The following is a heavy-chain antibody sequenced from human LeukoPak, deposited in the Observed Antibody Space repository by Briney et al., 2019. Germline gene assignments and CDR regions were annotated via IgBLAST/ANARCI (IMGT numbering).Heavy chain of an antibody. J-gene: IGHJ4*02. CDR2: INHSGST. D-gene: IGHD5-18*01. CDR1: GGSFSGYY. V-gene: IGHV4-34*01. CDR3: ARAQYSYGQDY. Sequence: SETLSLTCAVYGGSFSGYYWSWIRQPPGKGLESIGEINHSGSTNYNPSLKSRVTISVDTSKNQFSLKLSSVTAADTAVYYCARAQYSYGQDYWGQGTLVTVSS.